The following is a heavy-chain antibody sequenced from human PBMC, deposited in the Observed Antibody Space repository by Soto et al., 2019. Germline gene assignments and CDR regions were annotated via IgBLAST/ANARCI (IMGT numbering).Heavy chain of an antibody. V-gene: IGHV6-1*01. CDR2: TYYRSIWQT. CDR1: GDSVSSNDAV. CDR3: ARLVGSSWLDH. Sequence: QVQLQQSGPGLVKPSQTLSLTCAISGDSVSSNDAVWNWIRQSPSRGLEWLGRTYYRSIWQTEYAVSVNGRRTLNAVEAKSQFSLQLNSVTRGATAMYLCARLVGSSWLDHWGQGALVTVSA. J-gene: IGHJ4*02. D-gene: IGHD6-13*01.